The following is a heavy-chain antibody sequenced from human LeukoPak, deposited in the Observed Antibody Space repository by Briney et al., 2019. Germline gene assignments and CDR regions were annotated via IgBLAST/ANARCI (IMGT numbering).Heavy chain of an antibody. CDR1: GFTFSTYA. V-gene: IGHV3-30*04. D-gene: IGHD3-22*01. CDR2: ISYDGRQN. Sequence: GGSLRLSCAASGFTFSTYAMNWVRQAPGKGLEWVAVISYDGRQNYYADSVKGRFTISRDNSKNTLYLQMNSLRAEDTAVYYWGRAGGFYYDSSSYGVEYSPHWAQGPRVTVS. CDR3: GRAGGFYYDSSSYGVEYSPH. J-gene: IGHJ1*01.